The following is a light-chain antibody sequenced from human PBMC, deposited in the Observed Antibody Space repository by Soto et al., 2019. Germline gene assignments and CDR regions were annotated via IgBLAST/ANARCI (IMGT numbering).Light chain of an antibody. CDR1: QGISRY. Sequence: DIQLTQSPSFLSASVGDRVTITCRASQGISRYLAWYQQKPGKAPKLLIYAASNLQSGVPPRFSGSGSGTEFTLTISSLHPEDFATYYCQQLNSYPHTVGRGTKLEIK. CDR3: QQLNSYPHT. V-gene: IGKV1-9*01. J-gene: IGKJ2*01. CDR2: AAS.